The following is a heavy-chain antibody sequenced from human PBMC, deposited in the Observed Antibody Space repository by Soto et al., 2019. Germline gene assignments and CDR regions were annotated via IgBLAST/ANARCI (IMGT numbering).Heavy chain of an antibody. J-gene: IGHJ3*02. CDR1: GYTFTSYA. V-gene: IGHV1-3*01. D-gene: IGHD3-10*01. Sequence: EASVKVSCKASGYTFTSYAVHWVCQAPGQRLEWMGWINAGNGNTKYSQKFQGRVTITRDTSASTAYMELSSLRSEDTAVYYCARDYFLGGWYYYGSGSYHNWPAFDIWGQGTMVTVSS. CDR3: ARDYFLGGWYYYGSGSYHNWPAFDI. CDR2: INAGNGNT.